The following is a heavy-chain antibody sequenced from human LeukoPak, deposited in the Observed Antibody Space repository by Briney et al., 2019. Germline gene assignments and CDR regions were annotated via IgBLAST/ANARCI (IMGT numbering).Heavy chain of an antibody. CDR3: ARDRPSSSWPGEFDY. CDR1: GFTLSSYA. V-gene: IGHV3-30-3*01. D-gene: IGHD6-13*01. J-gene: IGHJ4*02. Sequence: QAGGSLRLSCAASGFTLSSYAMHWVRQAPGKGLEWVAVISYDGSNKYYADSVKGRFTISRDNSKNTLYLQMNSLRAEDTAVYYCARDRPSSSWPGEFDYWGQGTLVTVSS. CDR2: ISYDGSNK.